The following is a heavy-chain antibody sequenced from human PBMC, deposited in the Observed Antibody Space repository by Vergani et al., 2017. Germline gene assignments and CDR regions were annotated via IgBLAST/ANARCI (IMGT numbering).Heavy chain of an antibody. CDR1: GFTFSSYA. CDR2: ISYDGRNK. V-gene: IGHV3-30*04. J-gene: IGHJ4*02. CDR3: AREPMDGYDAFDY. D-gene: IGHD5-12*01. Sequence: QVQLVESGGGVVQPGRSLRLSCAASGFTFSSYAMHWVRQAPGKGLEWVAVISYDGRNKYYADSVKGRFTISRDNSKNTLYLQMNSLRAEDTAVYYCAREPMDGYDAFDYWGQGTLVTVSS.